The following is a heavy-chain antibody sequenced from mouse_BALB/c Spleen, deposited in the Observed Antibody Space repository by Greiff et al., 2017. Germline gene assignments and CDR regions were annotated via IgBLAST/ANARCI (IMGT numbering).Heavy chain of an antibody. CDR2: IRNKANGYTT. J-gene: IGHJ3*01. Sequence: EVQLMESGGGLVQPGGSLRLSCATSGFTFTDYYMSWVRQPPGKALEWLGFIRNKANGYTTEYSASVKGRFTITSDNSQSILYLQMNTLRAEDSATYYCGRDGLNWAWFAYWGQGTLVTVSA. CDR1: GFTFTDYY. CDR3: GRDGLNWAWFAY. V-gene: IGHV7-3*02. D-gene: IGHD4-1*01.